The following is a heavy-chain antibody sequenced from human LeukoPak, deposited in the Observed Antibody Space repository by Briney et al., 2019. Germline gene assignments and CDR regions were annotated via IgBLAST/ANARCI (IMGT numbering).Heavy chain of an antibody. J-gene: IGHJ4*02. CDR1: GFPVRSRY. D-gene: IGHD3-3*01. CDR2: IYSGGTT. Sequence: GGSLRLSCEVSGFPVRSRYMTWVRQPPGKGLECVAVIYSGGTTYHIDSVKGRSTISRDISKSTMYLEMNNLRVEDTAIYYCASLEGGPSDGRWGQGTLVTVSS. V-gene: IGHV3-53*01. CDR3: ASLEGGPSDGR.